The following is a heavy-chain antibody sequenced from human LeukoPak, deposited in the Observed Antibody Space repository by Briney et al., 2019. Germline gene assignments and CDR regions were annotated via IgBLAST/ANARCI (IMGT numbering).Heavy chain of an antibody. D-gene: IGHD5-18*01. CDR3: AKTSPGYTYGLLDY. V-gene: IGHV3-53*01. Sequence: PGGSLRLSCAASGFTVSSNYMSWVRQAPGKGLEWVSVIYSGGSTYYADSVKGRCTISRDNSKNTLYLQMNSLRAEDTAVYYCAKTSPGYTYGLLDYWGQGTLVTVSS. CDR1: GFTVSSNY. CDR2: IYSGGST. J-gene: IGHJ4*02.